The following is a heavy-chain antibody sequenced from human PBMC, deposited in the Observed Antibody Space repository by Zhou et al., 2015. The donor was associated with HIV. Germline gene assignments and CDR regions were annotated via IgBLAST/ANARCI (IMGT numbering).Heavy chain of an antibody. CDR1: GYIFTSYD. D-gene: IGHD5/OR15-5a*01. CDR3: TRGVSSWGTHLLDV. Sequence: QVQLVQSGAEVKKPGASVRVSCQASGYIFTSYDFIWVRQATGQGLEYLGWMNPKNGNTGYAPKFRGRVTMTRDTSINTAYMELKSLTFDDMATYYCTRGVSSWGTHLLDVWGHGTMVTVAS. V-gene: IGHV1-8*01. J-gene: IGHJ3*01. CDR2: MNPKNGNT.